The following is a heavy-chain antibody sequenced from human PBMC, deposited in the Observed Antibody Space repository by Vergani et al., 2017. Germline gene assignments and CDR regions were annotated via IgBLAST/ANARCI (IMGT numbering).Heavy chain of an antibody. CDR3: AKVVGATLAYYYYYMDV. V-gene: IGHV3-30*02. CDR1: GFTFSSYG. D-gene: IGHD1-26*01. Sequence: VQLVESGGGLVQPGGSLRLSCAASGFTFSSYGMHWVRQAPGKGLEWVAFIRYDGSNKYYADSVKGRFTISRDNSKNTLYLQMNSLRAEDTAVYYCAKVVGATLAYYYYYMDVWGKGP. CDR2: IRYDGSNK. J-gene: IGHJ6*03.